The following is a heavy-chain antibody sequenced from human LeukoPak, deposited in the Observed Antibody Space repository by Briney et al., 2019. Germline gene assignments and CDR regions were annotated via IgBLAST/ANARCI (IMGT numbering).Heavy chain of an antibody. CDR3: AREASYYDSSRDY. CDR1: GFTVSSNY. Sequence: GGSQRLSCAASGFTVSSNYMSWVRRAPGKGLEWVSVIYSGGSTYYADSVKGRFTISRDNSKNTLYLQMNSLRAEDTAVYYCAREASYYDSSRDYWGQGTLVTVSS. D-gene: IGHD3-22*01. V-gene: IGHV3-53*01. CDR2: IYSGGST. J-gene: IGHJ4*02.